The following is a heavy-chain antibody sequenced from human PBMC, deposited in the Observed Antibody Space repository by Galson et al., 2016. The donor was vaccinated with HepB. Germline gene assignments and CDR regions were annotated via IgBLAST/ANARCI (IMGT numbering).Heavy chain of an antibody. Sequence: SVKVSCKASGNTLSELSIFWVRQAPGKGLEWMGTFDPEDGERIHAQKFQGRVTVTEDRSTDTAFMELSSLTSDDTAVYYCATGVLVSQGFDYWGQGTQVTVSS. CDR1: GNTLSELS. D-gene: IGHD3-3*02. CDR2: FDPEDGER. CDR3: ATGVLVSQGFDY. J-gene: IGHJ4*02. V-gene: IGHV1-24*01.